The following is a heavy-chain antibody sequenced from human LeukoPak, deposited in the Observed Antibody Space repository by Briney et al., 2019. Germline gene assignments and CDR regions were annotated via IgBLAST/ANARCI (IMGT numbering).Heavy chain of an antibody. CDR1: GYTFTGYY. J-gene: IGHJ5*02. V-gene: IGHV1-2*02. D-gene: IGHD3-3*01. Sequence: ASVRVSCKASGYTFTGYYMHWVRQAPGQGLEWMGWINPNSGGTNYAQKFQGRVTMTRDTSISTAYMELSRLRSDDTAVYYCARAQFRGFLEWLLPFDPWGQGTLVTVSS. CDR3: ARAQFRGFLEWLLPFDP. CDR2: INPNSGGT.